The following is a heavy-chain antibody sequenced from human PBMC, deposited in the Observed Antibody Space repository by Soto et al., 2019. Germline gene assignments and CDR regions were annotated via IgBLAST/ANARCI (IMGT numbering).Heavy chain of an antibody. D-gene: IGHD3-22*01. CDR3: VKGEYYYDSSGYYPFDY. CDR2: ISTNGGST. Sequence: GGSLRLSCAASGFTFSIYAMHWVRQAPGKGLEYVSSISTNGGSTDYADSVKGRFTISRDNSKNTVYLQMSSLRVEDTAVYYCVKGEYYYDSSGYYPFDYWGQGTLVTVSS. J-gene: IGHJ4*02. CDR1: GFTFSIYA. V-gene: IGHV3-64D*06.